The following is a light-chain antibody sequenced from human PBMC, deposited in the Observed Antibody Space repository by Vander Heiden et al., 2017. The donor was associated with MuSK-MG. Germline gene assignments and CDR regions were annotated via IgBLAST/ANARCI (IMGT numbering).Light chain of an antibody. CDR2: DAA. V-gene: IGKV1-33*01. CDR1: QDISNY. Sequence: DIQMTQSPSSLSASVGDRVTITCQASQDISNYLNWYQQKPGKAPKLLIYDAANLETGVPSRFSGSGSGTDFTFTISSLQPEDSATYYCQQYDNLPSFAGEAKVGIK. J-gene: IGKJ4*01. CDR3: QQYDNLPS.